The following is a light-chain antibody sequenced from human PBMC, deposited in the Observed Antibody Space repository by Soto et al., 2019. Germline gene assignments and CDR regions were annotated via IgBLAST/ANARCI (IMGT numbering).Light chain of an antibody. CDR3: QQRSNLIT. Sequence: EIVLTQSPGTLSLSPGESATLSCRASQSVSSRYLAWYQQKPGQAPRLLIYGASSRATGIPDRFSGSGSGTDFTLTISRLEPEDFAVYYCQQRSNLITFGQGTRLEIK. V-gene: IGKV3D-20*02. CDR1: QSVSSRY. J-gene: IGKJ5*01. CDR2: GAS.